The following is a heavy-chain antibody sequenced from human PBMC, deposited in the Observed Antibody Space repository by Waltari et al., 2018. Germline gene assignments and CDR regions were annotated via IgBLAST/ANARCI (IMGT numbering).Heavy chain of an antibody. J-gene: IGHJ4*02. CDR1: GYSISSGYY. D-gene: IGHD2-2*01. CDR3: ARGLKYCSSTSCYAQPFDY. V-gene: IGHV4-38-2*02. Sequence: QVQLQESGPGLVKPSETLSLTCPVSGYSISSGYYWGWIRQPPGKGLEWIGSIYHSGITYSNPSLKSRGTISVDTSKNQFSLKLSSVTAADTAVYYCARGLKYCSSTSCYAQPFDYWGQGTLVTVSS. CDR2: IYHSGIT.